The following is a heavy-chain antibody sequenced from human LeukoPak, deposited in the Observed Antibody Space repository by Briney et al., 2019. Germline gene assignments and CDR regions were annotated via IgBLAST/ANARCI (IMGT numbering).Heavy chain of an antibody. D-gene: IGHD6-19*01. V-gene: IGHV1-18*01. CDR1: GYTFTSYG. Sequence: GASVKVSCKASGYTFTSYGISWVRQAPGQGLEWMGWISAYNGNTDYAQKLQGRVTMTTDTSTSTAYMELRSLRSDDTAVYYCARDLYSSGPDAFDIWGQGTMVTVSS. CDR3: ARDLYSSGPDAFDI. J-gene: IGHJ3*02. CDR2: ISAYNGNT.